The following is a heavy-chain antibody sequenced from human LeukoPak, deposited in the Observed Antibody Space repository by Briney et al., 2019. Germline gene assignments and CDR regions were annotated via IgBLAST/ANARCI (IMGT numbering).Heavy chain of an antibody. CDR3: AEDAEIAAAGHFHWFDP. CDR2: ISWNSGSI. V-gene: IGHV3-9*01. Sequence: GRSLRLSCAASGFTFDDYAMHWVRQAPGKGLEWVSGISWNSGSIGYADSVKGRFTISRDNAKNSLYLQMNSLRAEDTALYYCAEDAEIAAAGHFHWFDPWGQGTLVTVSS. J-gene: IGHJ5*02. CDR1: GFTFDDYA. D-gene: IGHD6-13*01.